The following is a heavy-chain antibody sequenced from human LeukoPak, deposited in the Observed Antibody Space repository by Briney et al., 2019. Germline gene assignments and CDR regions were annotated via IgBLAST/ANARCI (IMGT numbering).Heavy chain of an antibody. CDR2: IWYDGSNK. V-gene: IGHV3-33*01. D-gene: IGHD3-22*01. J-gene: IGHJ5*02. CDR1: GFTFSSYG. Sequence: PGGSLRLSCAASGFTFSSYGTHWVRQAPGKGLEWVAVIWYDGSNKYYADSVKGRFTISRDNSKNTLYLQMNSLRAEDTAVYYCARDRDELGYDSSGYYLTNWFDPWGQGTLVTVSS. CDR3: ARDRDELGYDSSGYYLTNWFDP.